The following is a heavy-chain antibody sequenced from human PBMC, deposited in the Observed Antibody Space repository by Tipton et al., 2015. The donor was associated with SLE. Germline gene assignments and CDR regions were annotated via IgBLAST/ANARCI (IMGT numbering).Heavy chain of an antibody. J-gene: IGHJ3*01. CDR3: AKGDYDYIWGTYRRGEAFDA. CDR2: IWYDGTTK. D-gene: IGHD3-16*02. V-gene: IGHV3-33*06. Sequence: SLRLSCAASGFNLNTSGMHWVRQAPGQGLEWVAIIWYDGTTKYYADSVKGRFTISRDNSKDTLYLQMNSLRAEDTAVYYCAKGDYDYIWGTYRRGEAFDAWGQGTMVTVST. CDR1: GFNLNTSG.